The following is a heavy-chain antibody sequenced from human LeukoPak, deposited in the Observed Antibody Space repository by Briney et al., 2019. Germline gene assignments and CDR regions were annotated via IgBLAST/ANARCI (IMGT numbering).Heavy chain of an antibody. V-gene: IGHV3-30-3*01. CDR3: AREGGSGSYYFDY. J-gene: IGHJ4*02. Sequence: PGGSLRLSCAASGFTFSSDIMHWVRQAPGKGLEWVAVIAYDGSNKYSADSVKGRFTISRDNSKNTLYLQMNSLRAEDTAVYYCAREGGSGSYYFDYWGQGTLVTVSS. CDR2: IAYDGSNK. CDR1: GFTFSSDI. D-gene: IGHD6-19*01.